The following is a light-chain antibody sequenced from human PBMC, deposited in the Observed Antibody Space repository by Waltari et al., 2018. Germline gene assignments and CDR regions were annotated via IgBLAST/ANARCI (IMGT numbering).Light chain of an antibody. Sequence: SYVVTQPPSVSVAPGETATITCGGDNIGTYSVHSYQQKAGQAPVLVIFYDRDRPSGIPDRFSGSNSGNTATLTISRVEAGDEARYYCHVWHPHVDPGVFGTGTEVTVL. CDR2: YDR. J-gene: IGLJ1*01. CDR1: NIGTYS. CDR3: HVWHPHVDPGV. V-gene: IGLV3-21*04.